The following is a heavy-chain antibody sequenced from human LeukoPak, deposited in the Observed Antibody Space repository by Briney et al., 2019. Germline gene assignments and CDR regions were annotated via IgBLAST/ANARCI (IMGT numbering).Heavy chain of an antibody. CDR2: IYYSGST. CDR1: GGSISSYY. CDR3: AREEGGYGAFDI. D-gene: IGHD5-12*01. J-gene: IGHJ3*02. Sequence: SETLSLTCTVSGGSISSYYWSWIRQPPGKGLEWIGYIYYSGSTNYNPSLKSRVTISVDTSKNQFSLKLSSLTAADTGVYYCAREEGGYGAFDIWGQGTMVTVSS. V-gene: IGHV4-59*01.